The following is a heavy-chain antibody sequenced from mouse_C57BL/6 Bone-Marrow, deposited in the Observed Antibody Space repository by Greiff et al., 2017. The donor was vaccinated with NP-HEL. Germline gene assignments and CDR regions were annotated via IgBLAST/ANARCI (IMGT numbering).Heavy chain of an antibody. CDR2: INPSTGGT. CDR3: ARYGNSYFDD. V-gene: IGHV1-42*01. D-gene: IGHD2-1*01. J-gene: IGHJ2*01. Sequence: EVQLQQSGPELVKPGASVKISCKASGYSFTGYYMNWVKQSPEKSLEWIGEINPSTGGTTYNQKFKAKATLTVDKSSSTAYMQLKSLTSEDSAVYYCARYGNSYFDDWGQGTTLTVSS. CDR1: GYSFTGYY.